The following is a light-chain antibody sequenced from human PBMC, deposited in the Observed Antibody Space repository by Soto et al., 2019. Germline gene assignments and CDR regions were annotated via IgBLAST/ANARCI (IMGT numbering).Light chain of an antibody. CDR1: QSVDAY. Sequence: EIVLTQSPATLSLSPGERATLSCRASQSVDAYLAWYQQRPGQAPRLLIFDASNRATGIPTRFSGSGSGTDFTLTISSLEPEDFAFYYCQQRSNWAPTFGQGTKVEIK. CDR3: QQRSNWAPT. CDR2: DAS. V-gene: IGKV3-11*01. J-gene: IGKJ1*01.